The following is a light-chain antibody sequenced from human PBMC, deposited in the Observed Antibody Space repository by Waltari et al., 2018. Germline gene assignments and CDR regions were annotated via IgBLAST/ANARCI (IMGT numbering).Light chain of an antibody. Sequence: EIVLTQSPATLSLSPGDTATLPCRASQSVGSYLAWYQQKPGQPPRLLIYDASNRATGVPARFRGSGSGTDFTLTISSLEAEDFAVYYCQQSSNWTPHTFGQGARLEIK. J-gene: IGKJ2*01. V-gene: IGKV3-11*01. CDR1: QSVGSY. CDR2: DAS. CDR3: QQSSNWTPHT.